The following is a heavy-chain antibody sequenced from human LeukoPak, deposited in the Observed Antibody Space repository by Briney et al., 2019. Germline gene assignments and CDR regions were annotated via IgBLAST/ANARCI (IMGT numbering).Heavy chain of an antibody. CDR2: ISYDGSNK. J-gene: IGHJ4*02. Sequence: GGSLRLSCTASGFSFSSYWMSWVRQAPGKGLEWVAVISYDGSNKYYADSVKGRFTISRDNSKNTLYLQMNSLRAEDTAVYYCARGNPFRQLVRGGQVSGLYWGQGTLVTVSS. V-gene: IGHV3-30*01. CDR1: GFSFSSYW. CDR3: ARGNPFRQLVRGGQVSGLY. D-gene: IGHD6-6*01.